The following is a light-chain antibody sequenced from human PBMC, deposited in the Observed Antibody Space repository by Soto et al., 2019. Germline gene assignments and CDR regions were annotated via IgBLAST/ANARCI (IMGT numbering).Light chain of an antibody. Sequence: EIVLTQSPGTLSLSPGERATLSCRASQSVSSTYLAWYQQKPGQAPRLLIYGTSSRATGIPDRFSGSGSGTDFTLTISRLEPEDFAVYYWQQYGSSPPITFGPGTKVEI. CDR3: QQYGSSPPIT. CDR2: GTS. J-gene: IGKJ3*01. CDR1: QSVSSTY. V-gene: IGKV3-20*01.